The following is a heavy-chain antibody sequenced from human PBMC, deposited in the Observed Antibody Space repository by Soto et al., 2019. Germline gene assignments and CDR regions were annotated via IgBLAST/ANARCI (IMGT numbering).Heavy chain of an antibody. Sequence: TSETLSLTCTVSGGSISSGDYYWSWIRKPPGKGLEWIGYIYYSGSTYYNPSLKSRVTISVDTSKNQFSLKLSSVTAADTAVYYCARDSVVSPYYYYYGMDVWGQGTTVTLSS. CDR3: ARDSVVSPYYYYYGMDV. J-gene: IGHJ6*02. CDR1: GGSISSGDYY. CDR2: IYYSGST. V-gene: IGHV4-30-4*01.